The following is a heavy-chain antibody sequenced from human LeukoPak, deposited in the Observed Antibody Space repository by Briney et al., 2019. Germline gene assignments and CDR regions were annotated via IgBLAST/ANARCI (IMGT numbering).Heavy chain of an antibody. J-gene: IGHJ5*02. V-gene: IGHV4-34*01. Sequence: SETLSLTCAVYGGSFSGYYWSWIRQPPGKGLEWIGEINHSGSTNYNPSLKSRVTISVDTSKNQFSLKLSSVTAADTAVYYCARGYWFDPWGQGTLVTVSS. CDR3: ARGYWFDP. CDR2: INHSGST. CDR1: GGSFSGYY.